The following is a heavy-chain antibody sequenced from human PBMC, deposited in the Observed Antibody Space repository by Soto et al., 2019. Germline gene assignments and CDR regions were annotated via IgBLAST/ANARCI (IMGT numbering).Heavy chain of an antibody. CDR1: GFTFSQGW. Sequence: GGSLRLSCAASGFTFSQGWMSWVRQAPGKGLEWVGRIKSKTDGGTTDYAAPVKGRFTISRDDSKNTLYLQMNSLKTEDTAVYYCTTEGPGNSNGYLDYWGQGALVTDSS. V-gene: IGHV3-15*01. CDR3: TTEGPGNSNGYLDY. CDR2: IKSKTDGGTT. J-gene: IGHJ4*02. D-gene: IGHD5-18*01.